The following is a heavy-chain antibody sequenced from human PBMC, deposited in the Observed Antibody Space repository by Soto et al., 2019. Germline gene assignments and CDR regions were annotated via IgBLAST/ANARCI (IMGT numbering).Heavy chain of an antibody. J-gene: IGHJ5*02. CDR3: ARGARPLLWFGELLSFNGFDP. CDR2: INAGNGNT. V-gene: IGHV1-3*01. CDR1: GYTFTSYA. D-gene: IGHD3-10*01. Sequence: GASVKVSCKASGYTFTSYAMHWVRQAPGQRLEWMGWINAGNGNTKYSQKFQGRVTITRDTSASTAYMELSSLRSEDTAVYYCARGARPLLWFGELLSFNGFDPWGQGTLVTVSS.